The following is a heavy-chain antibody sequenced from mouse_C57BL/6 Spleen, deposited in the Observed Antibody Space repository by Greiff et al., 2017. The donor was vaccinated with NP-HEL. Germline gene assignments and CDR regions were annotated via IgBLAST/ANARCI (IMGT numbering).Heavy chain of an antibody. CDR2: IDPSDSYT. D-gene: IGHD1-1*01. V-gene: IGHV1-59*01. J-gene: IGHJ2*01. CDR1: GYTFTSYW. CDR3: ARSHYYGSSYVEVYFDY. Sequence: QVQLQQPGAELVRPGTSVKLSCKASGYTFTSYWMHWVKQRPGQGLEWIGVIDPSDSYTNYTQKFKGKATLTVDTSSSTAYMQLSSLTSEDSAVYYCARSHYYGSSYVEVYFDYWGQGTTLTVSS.